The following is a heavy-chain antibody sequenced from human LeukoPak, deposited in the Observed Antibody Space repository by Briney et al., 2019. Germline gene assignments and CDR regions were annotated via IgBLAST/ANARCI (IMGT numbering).Heavy chain of an antibody. D-gene: IGHD3-9*01. CDR2: ISYNGSNK. CDR1: GFTFSSYG. V-gene: IGHV3-30*18. Sequence: GGSLRLSCAASGFTFSSYGMHWVRQAPGKGLEWVAVISYNGSNKYYADSVKGRFTISRDNSKNTLYLQMNSLRAEDTAVYYCAKDPLRYFDWSYGMDVWGKGTTVTVSS. J-gene: IGHJ6*04. CDR3: AKDPLRYFDWSYGMDV.